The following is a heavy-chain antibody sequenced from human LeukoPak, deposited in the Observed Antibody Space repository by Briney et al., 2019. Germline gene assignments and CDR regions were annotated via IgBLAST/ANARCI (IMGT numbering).Heavy chain of an antibody. CDR1: GYGFTTCW. CDR3: ARLRWAAGDGYYFDY. D-gene: IGHD6-13*01. Sequence: GESLKISCKGSGYGFTTCWIGWVRQMPGKGLEWTGVINPGNSDTRYSPSFQGQVTISADKSITTAYLQWSSLKASDTAMYYCARLRWAAGDGYYFDYWGQGTPVTVSS. CDR2: INPGNSDT. J-gene: IGHJ4*02. V-gene: IGHV5-51*01.